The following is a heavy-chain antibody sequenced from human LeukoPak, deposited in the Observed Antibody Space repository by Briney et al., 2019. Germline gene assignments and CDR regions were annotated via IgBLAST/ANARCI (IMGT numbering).Heavy chain of an antibody. CDR3: ARGGDGGNSPIGGNYFDY. V-gene: IGHV4-34*01. CDR1: GGSFSGYY. J-gene: IGHJ4*02. Sequence: SETLSLTCAVYGGSFSGYYWSWIRQPPGKGLEWIGEINHSGSTNYNPSLKSRVTISVDTSKNQFSLKLSSVTAADTAVYYCARGGDGGNSPIGGNYFDYWGQGTLVTVTS. CDR2: INHSGST. D-gene: IGHD4-23*01.